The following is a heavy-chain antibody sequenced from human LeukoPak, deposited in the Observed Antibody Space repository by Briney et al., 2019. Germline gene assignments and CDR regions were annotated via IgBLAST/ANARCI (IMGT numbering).Heavy chain of an antibody. J-gene: IGHJ5*02. D-gene: IGHD3-10*01. Sequence: ASVKVSCKASGYTFTSYYMHWVRQAPGQGLEWMGIINPSGGSTSYAQKFQGRVTMTRDTSTSTAYMELRSLRSDDTAVYYCARGGMLRGDIYNWFDPWGQGTLVTVSS. V-gene: IGHV1-46*01. CDR3: ARGGMLRGDIYNWFDP. CDR2: INPSGGST. CDR1: GYTFTSYY.